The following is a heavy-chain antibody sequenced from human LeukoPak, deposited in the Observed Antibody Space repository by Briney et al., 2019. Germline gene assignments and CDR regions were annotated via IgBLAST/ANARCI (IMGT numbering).Heavy chain of an antibody. D-gene: IGHD2-15*01. CDR3: ARDFDPVVVGAASLFDK. Sequence: ASVKVSCKASGYTFTDYYIHWVRQAPGQGLEWMGWINPNSGDTNYAQKFQGRVTMTRDTSISTVFMELSRLRSDDTAVYYCARDFDPVVVGAASLFDKWGQGTLVTISS. J-gene: IGHJ4*02. CDR2: INPNSGDT. CDR1: GYTFTDYY. V-gene: IGHV1-2*02.